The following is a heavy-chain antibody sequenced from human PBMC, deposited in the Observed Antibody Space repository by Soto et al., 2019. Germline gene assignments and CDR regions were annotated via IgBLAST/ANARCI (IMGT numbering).Heavy chain of an antibody. CDR2: INPKSGGT. CDR1: GYSFTDYH. CDR3: ARGDSTDCSNGVCSFFYNHDMDV. D-gene: IGHD2-8*01. Sequence: ASVKVCCKVSGYSFTDYHIHWVRQAPGQGLEWLGRINPKSGGTSTAQKFQGWVTMTTDTSISTASMELTRLTSDDTAIYYCARGDSTDCSNGVCSFFYNHDMDVWGQGTTVTVSS. V-gene: IGHV1-2*04. J-gene: IGHJ6*02.